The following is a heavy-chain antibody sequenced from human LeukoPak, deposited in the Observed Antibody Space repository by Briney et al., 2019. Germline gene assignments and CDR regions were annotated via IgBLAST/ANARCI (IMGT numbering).Heavy chain of an antibody. V-gene: IGHV3-64D*06. D-gene: IGHD6-19*01. J-gene: IGHJ1*01. CDR1: GFTFSSCA. CDR2: TNSNGGNT. CDR3: VTSSSGYYFN. Sequence: PGGSLRLSCSASGFTFSSCAMSWVRQAPGKGLEYVSATNSNGGNTYCADSVKGRFTISRDNSKNTLYLQMSSLRADDTAVYYCVTSSSGYYFNWGQGTLVTVSS.